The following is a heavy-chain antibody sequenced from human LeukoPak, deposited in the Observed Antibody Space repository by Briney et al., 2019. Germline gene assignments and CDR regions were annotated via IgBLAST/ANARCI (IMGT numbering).Heavy chain of an antibody. V-gene: IGHV3-9*01. J-gene: IGHJ4*02. Sequence: GGSLRLSCAASGFTFDDYAMHWVRQAPGKGLEWVSGISWNSGSIGYADSVKGRFTISRDNAKNSLYLQMNSLRAEDTALYYCAKDIGGYYDSSGYLETSGFDYWGQGTLVTVSS. D-gene: IGHD3-22*01. CDR2: ISWNSGSI. CDR1: GFTFDDYA. CDR3: AKDIGGYYDSSGYLETSGFDY.